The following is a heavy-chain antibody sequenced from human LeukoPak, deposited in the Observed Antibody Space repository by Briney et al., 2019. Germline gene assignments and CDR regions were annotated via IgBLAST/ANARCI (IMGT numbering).Heavy chain of an antibody. CDR1: GGSISSYY. CDR2: IYTSGST. Sequence: SETLSLTCTVSGGSISSYYWSWIRQPAGKGLEWIGRIYTSGSTNYNPSLKSRVTMSVDTSKNQFSLKLSSVTAADTAVYYCARDRRRSAAHDYYYMDVWGKGTTVTVSS. V-gene: IGHV4-4*07. J-gene: IGHJ6*03. D-gene: IGHD6-25*01. CDR3: ARDRRRSAAHDYYYMDV.